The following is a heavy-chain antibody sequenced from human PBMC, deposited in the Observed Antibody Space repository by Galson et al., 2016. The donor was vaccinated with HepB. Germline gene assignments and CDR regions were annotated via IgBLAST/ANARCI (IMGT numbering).Heavy chain of an antibody. CDR2: IYWDDDK. V-gene: IGHV2-5*02. J-gene: IGHJ5*02. Sequence: PALVKPTQTLTLTCSFSGFSLSSAGVGVGWIRQPPGKALEWLALIYWDDDKRYSPSLHSRLTITKDTSKNQVVLTMTNMGPVDTATYHCAHSDGSILGRIVKSLLNSYFDTWGQGTLVTVSS. CDR1: GFSLSSAGVG. CDR3: AHSDGSILGRIVKSLLNSYFDT. D-gene: IGHD3-3*01.